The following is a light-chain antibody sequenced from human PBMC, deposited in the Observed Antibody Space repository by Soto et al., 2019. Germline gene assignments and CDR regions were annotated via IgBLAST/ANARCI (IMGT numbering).Light chain of an antibody. V-gene: IGLV2-14*01. CDR1: SSDVGGYNY. CDR3: SSYTSSPHAV. CDR2: DVS. J-gene: IGLJ7*01. Sequence: QSALTQPASVSGSPGQSITISCTGTSSDVGGYNYVSWYQQHPGKAPKLMIYDVSNRPSGVSNRFSGSKSGNTASLTISGLQAEDEGDYYCSSYTSSPHAVFGGGTKLTVL.